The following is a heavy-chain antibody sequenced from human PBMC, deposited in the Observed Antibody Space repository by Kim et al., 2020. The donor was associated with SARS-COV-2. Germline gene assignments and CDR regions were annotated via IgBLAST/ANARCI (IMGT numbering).Heavy chain of an antibody. Sequence: GGSLRLSCTASGFTFHAAWMSWVRQAPGKGLEWVGRIKSMSHGGTTDYAAPVKGRFTMSRDDSKNTLYLQMSSLKSEDTALYYCSTDLAVSPIWGQGALVTVS. CDR2: IKSMSHGGTT. D-gene: IGHD6-19*01. V-gene: IGHV3-15*01. CDR3: STDLAVSPI. J-gene: IGHJ4*02. CDR1: GFTFHAAW.